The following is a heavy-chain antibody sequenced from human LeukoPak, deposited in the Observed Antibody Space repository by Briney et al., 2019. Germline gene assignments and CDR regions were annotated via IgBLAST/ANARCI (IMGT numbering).Heavy chain of an antibody. CDR1: GFILSNYG. J-gene: IGHJ4*02. CDR2: IWSDGNNK. Sequence: GGSLRLSCAASGFILSNYGMHWVRQAPGKGLDWVAVIWSDGNNKYYADSVKGRFIISRDNSKNTLYLQMNSLRAEDTAVYYCAKDILTGWYYFDYWGQGTLVTVSS. D-gene: IGHD3-9*01. CDR3: AKDILTGWYYFDY. V-gene: IGHV3-33*03.